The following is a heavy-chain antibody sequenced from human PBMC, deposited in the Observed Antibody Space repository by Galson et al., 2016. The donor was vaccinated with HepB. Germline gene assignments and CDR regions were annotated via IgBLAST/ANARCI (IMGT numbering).Heavy chain of an antibody. CDR3: AHTRLRWPRKEGLGYFDY. CDR1: GFSLTTNNVG. CDR2: IYWDDDK. D-gene: IGHD4-23*01. Sequence: PALVKPTQNLTLTCIFSGFSLTTNNVGVGWIRQPPGKALEWLSVIYWDDDKRYRPSLKSRLTVTKDTSKNQVVLTMTNMDPVDTATYYCAHTRLRWPRKEGLGYFDYWGQGTLVTVSS. V-gene: IGHV2-5*02. J-gene: IGHJ4*02.